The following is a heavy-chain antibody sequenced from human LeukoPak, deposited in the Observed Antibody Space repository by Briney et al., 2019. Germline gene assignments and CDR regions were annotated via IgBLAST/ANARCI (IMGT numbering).Heavy chain of an antibody. Sequence: GASVKVSCKASGGTLSSYAISWVRQAPGQGLEWMGGIIPIFGTANYAQKFQGRVTITRDTSASTAYMELSSLRSEDTAVYYCARPSRAGYYGSGSYSNWGQGTLVTVSS. V-gene: IGHV1-69*05. J-gene: IGHJ4*02. CDR3: ARPSRAGYYGSGSYSN. CDR2: IIPIFGTA. CDR1: GGTLSSYA. D-gene: IGHD3-10*01.